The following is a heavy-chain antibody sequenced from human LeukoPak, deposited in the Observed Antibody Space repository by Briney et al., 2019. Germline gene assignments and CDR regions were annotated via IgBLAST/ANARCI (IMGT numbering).Heavy chain of an antibody. J-gene: IGHJ4*02. Sequence: ASVKVSCKASGYTFTSYDINWVRQATGQGLEWMGWMNPNSGNTGYAQKFQGRVTMTRNTSISTAYMELSSLRSEDTAVYYCAKWNGVIAEAPGAAIDYWGQGTPVTVSS. V-gene: IGHV1-8*01. D-gene: IGHD6-13*01. CDR1: GYTFTSYD. CDR3: AKWNGVIAEAPGAAIDY. CDR2: MNPNSGNT.